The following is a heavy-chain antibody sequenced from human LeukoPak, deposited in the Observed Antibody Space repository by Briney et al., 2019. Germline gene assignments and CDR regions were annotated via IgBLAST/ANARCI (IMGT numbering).Heavy chain of an antibody. Sequence: SETLSLTCTVSGDSISSGDYYWSWIRQPAGKGLQWIGRIYSSGTTYYNQSLKSRVTMSVDTSKNQFSLKLSSVTAADTAVYYCARVGYSGSGTYYNDRGAFDYWGQGTLVTVSA. CDR1: GDSISSGDYY. D-gene: IGHD3-10*01. J-gene: IGHJ4*02. CDR2: IYSSGTT. CDR3: ARVGYSGSGTYYNDRGAFDY. V-gene: IGHV4-61*02.